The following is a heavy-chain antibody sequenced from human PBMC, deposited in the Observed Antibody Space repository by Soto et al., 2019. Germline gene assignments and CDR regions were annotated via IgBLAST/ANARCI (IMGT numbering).Heavy chain of an antibody. CDR2: IWYDGSNK. Sequence: HPGGSLRLSCAASGFTFSSYGMHWVRQAPGKGLEWVAVIWYDGSNKYYADSVKGRFTISRDNSKNTLYLQMNSLRAEDTAVYYCARGPYYDFWSGYSNFDYWGQGTLVTVSS. CDR3: ARGPYYDFWSGYSNFDY. J-gene: IGHJ4*02. D-gene: IGHD3-3*01. CDR1: GFTFSSYG. V-gene: IGHV3-33*01.